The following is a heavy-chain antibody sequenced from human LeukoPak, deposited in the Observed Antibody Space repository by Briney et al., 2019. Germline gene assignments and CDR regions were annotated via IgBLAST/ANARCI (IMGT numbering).Heavy chain of an antibody. V-gene: IGHV1-8*01. Sequence: ASVKVSCKASGYTFTSFHINWVRQATGQGLEWMGWMNPNSGDTAYAHKFQGGITMTRSTSITTAYTELSSLRSEDTAVYYCATRRRAGAAPSAFDIWGQGTMVTVSS. CDR3: ATRRRAGAAPSAFDI. J-gene: IGHJ3*02. CDR2: MNPNSGDT. CDR1: GYTFTSFH. D-gene: IGHD7-27*01.